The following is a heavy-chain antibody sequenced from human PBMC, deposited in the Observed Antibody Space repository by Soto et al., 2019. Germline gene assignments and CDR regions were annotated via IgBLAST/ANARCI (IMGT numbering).Heavy chain of an antibody. V-gene: IGHV1-69*08. CDR2: IIPVFGIA. Sequence: QVQLVQSGAEVKKPGSSVKVSCKASGGTFSRYSFTWVRQAPGHGLEWMGRIIPVFGIASYAQKFQVRVTITADKSTSTAYMELSSLRSEDTAVYYCAREDRDRETGLVPAAIDGMDVWGQGTTVTVSS. J-gene: IGHJ6*02. CDR3: AREDRDRETGLVPAAIDGMDV. D-gene: IGHD2-2*01. CDR1: GGTFSRYS.